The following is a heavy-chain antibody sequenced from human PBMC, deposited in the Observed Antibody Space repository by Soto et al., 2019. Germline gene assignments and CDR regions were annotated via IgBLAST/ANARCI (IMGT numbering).Heavy chain of an antibody. CDR1: GYTFTNYY. D-gene: IGHD6-13*01. J-gene: IGHJ6*02. CDR2: INPSVGSRI. CDR3: AREGVIAATGLDYQYCGMDV. V-gene: IGHV1-46*01. Sequence: ASVKVSCKASGYTFTNYYMHWLRQAPGQGLEWLGVINPSVGSRITYAQKFQGRVTMTRDTSTSAVYMELSSLRSEDTAVYYCAREGVIAATGLDYQYCGMDVWGQGTTVTVSS.